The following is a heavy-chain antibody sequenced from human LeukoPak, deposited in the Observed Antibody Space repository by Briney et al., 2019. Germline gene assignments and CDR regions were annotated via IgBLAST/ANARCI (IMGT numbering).Heavy chain of an antibody. V-gene: IGHV3-49*03. CDR1: GFTVSSNY. D-gene: IGHD3-10*01. J-gene: IGHJ4*02. Sequence: GGSLRLSCAASGFTVSSNYMSWFRQAPGKGLEWVGFIRSKAYGGTTEYAASVKGRFTISRDDSKSIAYLQMNSLKTEDTAVYYCSFWYMVRGVIIGFDYWGQGTLVTVSS. CDR3: SFWYMVRGVIIGFDY. CDR2: IRSKAYGGTT.